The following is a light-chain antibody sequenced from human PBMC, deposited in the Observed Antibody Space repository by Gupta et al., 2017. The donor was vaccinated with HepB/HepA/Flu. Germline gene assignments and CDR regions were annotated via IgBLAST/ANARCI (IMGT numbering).Light chain of an antibody. CDR2: VNNDGTH. V-gene: IGLV4-69*01. CDR1: TGHSDSA. Sequence: QSPSASASLGASVKITCTLSTGHSDSAIAWHQQHPETGARLLMKVNNDGTHTTGDGIPDRFSGSSSGAERSITSSSLQSEDYSDYYSQTWGANMLLFGGVTKLTVL. J-gene: IGLJ2*01. CDR3: QTWGANMLL.